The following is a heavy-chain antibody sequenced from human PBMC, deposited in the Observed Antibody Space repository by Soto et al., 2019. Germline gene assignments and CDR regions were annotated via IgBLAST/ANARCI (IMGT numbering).Heavy chain of an antibody. J-gene: IGHJ4*02. D-gene: IGHD3-10*01. CDR3: ARARPGSDFVLEY. CDR1: GGSINSGLYY. V-gene: IGHV4-31*03. Sequence: QVQLQESGPGRVKPSQTLSLTCIVSGGSINSGLYYWTWIRQHPGKGLEWIGYIYSRGNTYYSPSFKSRVDIVIDSSQNQFSLRVSSVTAADPAVYYCARARPGSDFVLEYWGQGSLVTVSA. CDR2: IYSRGNT.